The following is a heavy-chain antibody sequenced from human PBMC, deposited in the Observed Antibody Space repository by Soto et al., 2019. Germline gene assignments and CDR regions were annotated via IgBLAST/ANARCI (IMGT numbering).Heavy chain of an antibody. CDR2: ISSSSSTI. D-gene: IGHD5-18*01. Sequence: PGGSLRLSCAASGFTFSSYSMNWVRQAPGKGLEWVSYISSSSSTIYYADSVKGRFTISRDNAKNSLYLQMNSLRDEDTAVYYCAANSSPRGYSYGYYNWFDPWGQGTLVTVSS. CDR1: GFTFSSYS. CDR3: AANSSPRGYSYGYYNWFDP. J-gene: IGHJ5*02. V-gene: IGHV3-48*02.